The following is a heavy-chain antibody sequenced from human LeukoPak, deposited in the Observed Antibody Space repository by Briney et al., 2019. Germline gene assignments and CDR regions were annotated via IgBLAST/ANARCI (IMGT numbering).Heavy chain of an antibody. J-gene: IGHJ4*02. D-gene: IGHD3-10*01. V-gene: IGHV3-30*18. CDR1: GFTFSICG. CDR3: AKDYNYGYGYYFDY. CDR2: ISYDGSDK. Sequence: GGSLRLSCAASGFTFSICGMHWVRQAPGKGLEWVAVISYDGSDKFYADSVKGRFTISRDNSKNTLYLQMNSLRAEDTAVYYCAKDYNYGYGYYFDYWGQGTLVTVSS.